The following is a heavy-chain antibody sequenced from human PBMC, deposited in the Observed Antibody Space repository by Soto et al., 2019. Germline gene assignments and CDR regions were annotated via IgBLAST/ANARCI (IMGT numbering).Heavy chain of an antibody. CDR2: IYYSGST. CDR1: GGSISSGGYY. Sequence: SETLSLTCTVSGGSISSGGYYWSWIRQHPGKGLEWIGYIYYSGSTYYNPSLKSRVTISVDTSKNQFSLKLSSVTAADTAVYYCARDRRVYSRSSSYGFDPWGQGTLVTVSS. CDR3: ARDRRVYSRSSSYGFDP. V-gene: IGHV4-31*03. D-gene: IGHD6-6*01. J-gene: IGHJ5*02.